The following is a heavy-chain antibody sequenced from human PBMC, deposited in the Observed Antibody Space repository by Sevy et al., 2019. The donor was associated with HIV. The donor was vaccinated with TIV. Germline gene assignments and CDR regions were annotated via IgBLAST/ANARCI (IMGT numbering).Heavy chain of an antibody. CDR3: ARVGVLNVEMATYDAFDI. Sequence: SETLSLTCTVSGGSISSYYWSWIRQPAGKGLEWIGRIYTSGSTNYNPSLKSRVTMSVDTSKNQFSLKLSSVTAADTAVYYCARVGVLNVEMATYDAFDIWGQGTMVTVSS. J-gene: IGHJ3*02. V-gene: IGHV4-4*07. D-gene: IGHD5-12*01. CDR1: GGSISSYY. CDR2: IYTSGST.